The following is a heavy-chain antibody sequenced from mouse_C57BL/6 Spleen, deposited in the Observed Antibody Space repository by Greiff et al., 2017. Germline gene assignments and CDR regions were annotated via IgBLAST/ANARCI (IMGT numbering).Heavy chain of an antibody. CDR3: VTGTGVYCDY. V-gene: IGHV10-1*01. CDR2: IRSKSNNYAT. J-gene: IGHJ2*01. CDR1: GFSFNTYA. Sequence: EVQLVESGGGLVQPKGSLKLSCAASGFSFNTYAMNWVRQAPGKGLEWVARIRSKSNNYATYYADSVKDRFTISRDDSESMLYLQMNNLKTEDTAMYYCVTGTGVYCDYWGQGTTLTVSS. D-gene: IGHD3-3*01.